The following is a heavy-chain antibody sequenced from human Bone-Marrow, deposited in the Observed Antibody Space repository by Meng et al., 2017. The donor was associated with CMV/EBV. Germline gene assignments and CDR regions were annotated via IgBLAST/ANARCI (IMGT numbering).Heavy chain of an antibody. CDR1: GFTVDDYG. V-gene: IGHV3-20*04. D-gene: IGHD3-16*01. Sequence: AAAGFTVDDYGMSWVRQAPGKGLEWVSGINWNGGSTGYADSVKGRFTISRDNAKNSLYLQMNSLRAEDTALYYCARGPAWGSRSFDYWGQGTLVTVSS. J-gene: IGHJ4*02. CDR3: ARGPAWGSRSFDY. CDR2: INWNGGST.